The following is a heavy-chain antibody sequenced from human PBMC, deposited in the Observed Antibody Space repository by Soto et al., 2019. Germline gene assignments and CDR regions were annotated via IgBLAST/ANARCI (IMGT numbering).Heavy chain of an antibody. J-gene: IGHJ6*02. CDR3: ARGGTMVRGVIYGMDV. V-gene: IGHV1-3*01. D-gene: IGHD3-10*01. CDR2: INAGNGNT. Sequence: GASVKVSCKASGYTFTSYAMRWVRQAPGQRLEWMGWINAGNGNTKYSQKFQGRVTITRDTSASTAYMELSSLRSEDTAVYYCARGGTMVRGVIYGMDVWGQGTTVTVSS. CDR1: GYTFTSYA.